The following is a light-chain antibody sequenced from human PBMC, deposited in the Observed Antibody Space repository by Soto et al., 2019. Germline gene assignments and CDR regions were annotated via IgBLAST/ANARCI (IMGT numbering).Light chain of an antibody. Sequence: QSALTHPRSVSGAPGQSVTISCTGTSSDVGRYNSVCWYQQHPGKVPTLIINDVSKRSSGVPDRFSGSKSGNTASLHISGLQAEDEAEYYCFSDADTLDVFGTGTKLTVL. J-gene: IGLJ1*01. CDR3: FSDADTLDV. V-gene: IGLV2-11*01. CDR1: SSDVGRYNS. CDR2: DVS.